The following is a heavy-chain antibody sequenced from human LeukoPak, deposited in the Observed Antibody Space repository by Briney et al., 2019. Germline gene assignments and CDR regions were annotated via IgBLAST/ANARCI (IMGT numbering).Heavy chain of an antibody. CDR1: GFTYSRYW. D-gene: IGHD2-2*01. V-gene: IGHV3-7*01. CDR3: ARERTHNFDN. CDR2: INEDGSEM. Sequence: PGGSLRHFCEAAGFTYSRYWMSWVRQAPGKGLEWVANINEDGSEMYCVDSVKGRCTISSDNAKYSLYLQMNSLRADDTAVNYCARERTHNFDNWAHGTLVTV. J-gene: IGHJ2*01.